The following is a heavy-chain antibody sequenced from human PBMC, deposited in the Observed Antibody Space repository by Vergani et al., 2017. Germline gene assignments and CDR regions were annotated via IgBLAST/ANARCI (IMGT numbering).Heavy chain of an antibody. V-gene: IGHV4-59*01. Sequence: QVQLQESGPGLVKPSETLSLTCPVPGGSISSYYWSWFRQPPGKGLEWIGYIYYSGSTNYNPSLKSRVTISVDTSKNQFSLKLSSVTAADTAVYYCARWVVNWFDPWGQGTLVTVSS. CDR3: ARWVVNWFDP. CDR2: IYYSGST. J-gene: IGHJ5*02. D-gene: IGHD2-21*01. CDR1: GGSISSYY.